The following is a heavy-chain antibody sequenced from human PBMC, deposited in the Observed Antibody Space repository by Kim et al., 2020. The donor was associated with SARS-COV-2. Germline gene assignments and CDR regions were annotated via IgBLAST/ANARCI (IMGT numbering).Heavy chain of an antibody. CDR1: GFTFDDYA. CDR3: AKDRGGSSWYTDFDY. J-gene: IGHJ4*02. D-gene: IGHD6-13*01. V-gene: IGHV3-9*01. Sequence: GGSLRLSCAASGFTFDDYAMHWVRQAPGKGLEWVSGISWNSGSIGYADSVKGRFTISRDNAKNSLYLQMNSLRAEDTALYYCAKDRGGSSWYTDFDYWGQGTLVTVSS. CDR2: ISWNSGSI.